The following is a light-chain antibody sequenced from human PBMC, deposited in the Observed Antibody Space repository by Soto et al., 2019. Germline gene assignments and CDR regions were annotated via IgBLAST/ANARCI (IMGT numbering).Light chain of an antibody. CDR2: GNS. CDR1: SSNIGAGYD. CDR3: QSYGSSLSAWV. Sequence: QSVLTQPPSVSGAPGQRVTISCTGSSSNIGAGYDVHWYQQLPGTAPKLLIYGNSNRPSGVPDRFSGSKSGTSASLAITGLQAEDEADYYCQSYGSSLSAWVFGGGTKLTVL. V-gene: IGLV1-40*01. J-gene: IGLJ3*02.